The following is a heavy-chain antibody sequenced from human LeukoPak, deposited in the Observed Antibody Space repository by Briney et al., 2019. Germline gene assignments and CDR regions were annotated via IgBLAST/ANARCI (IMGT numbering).Heavy chain of an antibody. Sequence: GGSLRLSCAASGFTFSSYGMHWVRQAPGKGLEWVAFIRHDGSNKYYAHSVKGRFTISRDNSKNTLYLQMNSLRAEDTAVYYCAKDWSQWLATLFDYWGQGTLVTVSS. CDR3: AKDWSQWLATLFDY. D-gene: IGHD6-19*01. CDR1: GFTFSSYG. V-gene: IGHV3-30*02. CDR2: IRHDGSNK. J-gene: IGHJ4*02.